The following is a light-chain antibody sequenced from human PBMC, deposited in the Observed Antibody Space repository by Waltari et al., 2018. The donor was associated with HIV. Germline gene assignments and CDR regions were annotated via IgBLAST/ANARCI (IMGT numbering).Light chain of an antibody. CDR2: SNS. Sequence: QSVLPPPPSASGTPGQRVTISCSGSSSNIGRNTVNCYQQLPGTAPKLLIYSNSQRPSGVPDRFSGSKSGTSASLAISGLQSEDEADYYCVAWDDSLNGPVFGGGTKLTVL. V-gene: IGLV1-44*01. CDR1: SSNIGRNT. J-gene: IGLJ2*01. CDR3: VAWDDSLNGPV.